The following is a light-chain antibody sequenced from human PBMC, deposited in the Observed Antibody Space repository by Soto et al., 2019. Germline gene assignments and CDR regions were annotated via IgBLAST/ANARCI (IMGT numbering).Light chain of an antibody. Sequence: EIVLTQSPGTLSLSPGERATLSCRASQSVSSSYLAWYQQKPGQAPRLLIYGASSRATGIPDRFSGSGSGTDFTLTISRLEPEDFETYYCQHYNSYSEAFGQGTKVELK. J-gene: IGKJ1*01. CDR3: QHYNSYSEA. CDR1: QSVSSSY. V-gene: IGKV3-20*01. CDR2: GAS.